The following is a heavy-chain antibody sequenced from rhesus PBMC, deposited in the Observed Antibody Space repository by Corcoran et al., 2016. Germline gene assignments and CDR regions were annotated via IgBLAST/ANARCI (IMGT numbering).Heavy chain of an antibody. V-gene: IGHV4-122*02. CDR1: GGSISSSYYY. CDR2: ISYRWST. D-gene: IGHD5-24*01. J-gene: IGHJ4*01. CDR3: ASLYSGYSHYFDY. Sequence: QLQLQESGPGLVKPSETLSPTCAVSGGSISSSYYYCSWIRQVPGKGLEWIGVISYRWSTSYNPSLKIRVTISSDTSKNQFSLKLSSVTAADTAVYYCASLYSGYSHYFDYWGQGVLVTVSS.